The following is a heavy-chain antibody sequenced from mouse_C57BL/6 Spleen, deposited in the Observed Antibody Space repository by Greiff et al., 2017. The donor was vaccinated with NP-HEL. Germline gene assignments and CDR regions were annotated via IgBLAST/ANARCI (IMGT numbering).Heavy chain of an antibody. CDR2: ISYDGSN. D-gene: IGHD1-1*01. Sequence: EVQLQQSGPGLVKPSQSLSLTCSVTGYSITSGYYWNWIRQFPGNKLEWMGYISYDGSNNYNPSLKNRISITRDTSKNQFFLKLNSVTTEDTATYYCARDDYYGKVAYWGQGTLVTVSA. J-gene: IGHJ3*01. V-gene: IGHV3-6*01. CDR1: GYSITSGYY. CDR3: ARDDYYGKVAY.